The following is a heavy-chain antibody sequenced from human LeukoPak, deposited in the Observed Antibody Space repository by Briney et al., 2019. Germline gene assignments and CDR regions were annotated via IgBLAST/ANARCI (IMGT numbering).Heavy chain of an antibody. CDR3: AKDRNQYFDPNFDY. J-gene: IGHJ4*02. Sequence: ASVKVSCKAFGYTFTSNYMHWVRQAPGQGPEWMGVISPSGGSTTYAQKFQGRVTLTRDMSTSTGYLELSSLRSEDTAVYYCAKDRNQYFDPNFDYWGQGTLVTVSS. V-gene: IGHV1-46*01. D-gene: IGHD3-9*01. CDR1: GYTFTSNY. CDR2: ISPSGGST.